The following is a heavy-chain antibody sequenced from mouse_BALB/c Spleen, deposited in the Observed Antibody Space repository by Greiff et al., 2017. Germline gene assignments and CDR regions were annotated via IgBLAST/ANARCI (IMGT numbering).Heavy chain of an antibody. V-gene: IGHV7-3*02. CDR3: ARDGPFDY. CDR2: IRNKANGYTT. CDR1: GFTFTDYY. Sequence: EVKLMESGGGLVQPGGSLRLSCATSGFTFTDYYMSWVRQPPGQALEWLGFIRNKANGYTTEYSASVKGRFTISRDNSQSILYLQMNTLRAEDSATYYCARDGPFDYWGQGTTLTVSS. J-gene: IGHJ2*01.